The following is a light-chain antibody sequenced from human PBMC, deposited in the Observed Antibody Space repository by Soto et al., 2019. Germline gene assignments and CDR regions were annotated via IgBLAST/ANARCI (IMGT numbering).Light chain of an antibody. CDR3: QQYNSYWT. Sequence: EIAVTQSPATLSLSPGMRATLSCRASQHISTNLAWYQQKPGQAPRLLIYYASTRATGIPDRFSGSGSGTEFTLTISSLQSEDFATYYCQQYNSYWTFGQGTKVDIK. V-gene: IGKV3-15*01. CDR1: QHISTN. J-gene: IGKJ1*01. CDR2: YAS.